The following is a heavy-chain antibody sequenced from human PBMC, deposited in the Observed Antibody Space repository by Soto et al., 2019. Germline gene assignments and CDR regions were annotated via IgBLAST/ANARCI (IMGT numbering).Heavy chain of an antibody. Sequence: GGSLRLSCAASGFTFSSYAMSWVRQAPGKGLEWVSAISGSGGSTYYADSVKGRFTISRDNSKNTLYLQMNSLRAEDTAVYYCAKDHDCSGGSCDDAFDIWGQGTMVTVSS. V-gene: IGHV3-23*01. CDR3: AKDHDCSGGSCDDAFDI. CDR2: ISGSGGST. J-gene: IGHJ3*02. D-gene: IGHD2-15*01. CDR1: GFTFSSYA.